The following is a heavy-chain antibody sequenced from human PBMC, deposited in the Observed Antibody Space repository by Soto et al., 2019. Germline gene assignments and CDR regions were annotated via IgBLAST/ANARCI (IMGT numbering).Heavy chain of an antibody. Sequence: GASVKVSCKASGGAFSTYALNWVRQTPGQGLAWMGGIIPILGTTNYAQRFQGRVTITADRSTSTAYMELSSLRSDDTAVYYCARGAAIVGATTPFDYWGQGTLVTAPQ. CDR1: GGAFSTYA. CDR2: IIPILGTT. V-gene: IGHV1-69*10. CDR3: ARGAAIVGATTPFDY. D-gene: IGHD1-26*01. J-gene: IGHJ4*02.